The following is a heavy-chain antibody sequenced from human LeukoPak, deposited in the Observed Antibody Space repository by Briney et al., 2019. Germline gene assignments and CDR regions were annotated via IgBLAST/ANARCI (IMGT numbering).Heavy chain of an antibody. Sequence: GASVKVSCKASGYTLTSYGINWVRQAPGQGLVWMGWISAYNGKTKYAQKVQGRVTMTTDTSTSTAYMELRSLSSDDTAVYYCARDFFDSSGYEHMAPDYWGQGTLVTVSS. J-gene: IGHJ4*02. CDR1: GYTLTSYG. CDR3: ARDFFDSSGYEHMAPDY. CDR2: ISAYNGKT. V-gene: IGHV1-18*01. D-gene: IGHD3-22*01.